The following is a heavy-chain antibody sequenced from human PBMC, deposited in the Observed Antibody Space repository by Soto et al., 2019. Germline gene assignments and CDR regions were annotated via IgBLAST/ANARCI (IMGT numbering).Heavy chain of an antibody. V-gene: IGHV5-51*01. D-gene: IGHD6-19*01. CDR2: IYPGDSDT. Sequence: GESLKISCKGSGYSFTSYWIGWVRQMPGKGLEWMGIIYPGDSDTRYSPSFQGQVTISADKSISTAYLQMNSLKTEDTAVYYCTTDQRDSSGWYTGMDVWGQGTTVTVSS. CDR1: GYSFTSYW. J-gene: IGHJ6*02. CDR3: TTDQRDSSGWYTGMDV.